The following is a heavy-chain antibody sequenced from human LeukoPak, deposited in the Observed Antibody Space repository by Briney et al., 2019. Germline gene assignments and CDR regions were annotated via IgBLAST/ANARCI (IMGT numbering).Heavy chain of an antibody. D-gene: IGHD2-21*02. V-gene: IGHV4-59*08. Sequence: SETLSLTCTVSGGFISRDSWTWIRQSPGKGLEWIGYISHNGGTDYRPSLESRVTISRDTSENQFSLKLSSVTAADTAVYYCAGTLVVVTAIDPRADAFDIWGQGTMVTVSS. CDR3: AGTLVVVTAIDPRADAFDI. CDR2: ISHNGGT. J-gene: IGHJ3*02. CDR1: GGFISRDS.